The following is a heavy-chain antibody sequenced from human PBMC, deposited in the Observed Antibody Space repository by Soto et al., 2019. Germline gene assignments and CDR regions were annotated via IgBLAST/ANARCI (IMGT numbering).Heavy chain of an antibody. V-gene: IGHV3-30*04. D-gene: IGHD2-2*01. Sequence: QVQLVESGGGGVQPGRSLRLSCAASGFTVSSYTMHWVSQAPGKGLEWVAGISNDGRNKDYADSVKGRFTTSRDNSKNTLHLQRNSVRAEDTAVYYCARGGSSAGAAPGYGGKGTLFTVSS. CDR2: ISNDGRNK. J-gene: IGHJ4*02. CDR1: GFTVSSYT. CDR3: ARGGSSAGAAPGY.